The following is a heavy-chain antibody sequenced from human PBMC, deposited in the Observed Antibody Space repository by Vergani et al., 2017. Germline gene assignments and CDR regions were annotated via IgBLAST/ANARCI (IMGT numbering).Heavy chain of an antibody. J-gene: IGHJ4*02. Sequence: QVHLVESGGGVVQPGGSLRLSCAASGFTFSSYGMHWVRQAPGKGLEWVAFIRYDGSNKYYADSVKGRFTISRDNSKNTLYLQMNSLRAEDTAVYYCAKDPNQGRGYSGYDSSLYWGQGTLVTVSS. CDR3: AKDPNQGRGYSGYDSSLY. CDR2: IRYDGSNK. V-gene: IGHV3-30*02. D-gene: IGHD5-12*01. CDR1: GFTFSSYG.